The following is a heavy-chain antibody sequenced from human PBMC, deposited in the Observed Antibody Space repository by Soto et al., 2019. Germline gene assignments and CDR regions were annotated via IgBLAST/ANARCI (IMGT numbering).Heavy chain of an antibody. CDR2: IYPGDSDT. CDR3: VTRYLEVMVALTLLQH. CDR1: GYSFTNYW. Sequence: ESLKISCKGSGYSFTNYWIGWVRQMPGKGLEWMGIIYPGDSDTRYSPSFQGRFTISRDNSNNTLFLQMSSLRAEDSAVYYCVTRYLEVMVALTLLQHWGQGTVVTVSS. J-gene: IGHJ1*01. V-gene: IGHV5-51*01. D-gene: IGHD2-15*01.